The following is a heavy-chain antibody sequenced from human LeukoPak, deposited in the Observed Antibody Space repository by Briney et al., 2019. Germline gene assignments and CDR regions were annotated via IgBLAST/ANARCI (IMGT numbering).Heavy chain of an antibody. V-gene: IGHV3-7*03. Sequence: GGSLRLSCAASGFTFSSYWMSWVRQAPGKGLEWVANIKQDGSEKYYVDSVKGRFTISRDNAKNSLYLQMNSLRAEDTAVYYCARVGDWNDYGFDYWGQGILVTVSS. J-gene: IGHJ4*02. CDR3: ARVGDWNDYGFDY. CDR2: IKQDGSEK. CDR1: GFTFSSYW. D-gene: IGHD1-1*01.